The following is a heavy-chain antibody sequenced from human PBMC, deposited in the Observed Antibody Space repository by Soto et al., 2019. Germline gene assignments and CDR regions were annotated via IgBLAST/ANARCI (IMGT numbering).Heavy chain of an antibody. CDR1: GFTFSSYG. CDR2: IWYDGSNK. CDR3: ARDGYCSGGSCYSVPVFDY. V-gene: IGHV3-33*01. D-gene: IGHD2-15*01. Sequence: QVQLVESGGGVVQPGRSLRLSCAASGFTFSSYGMHWVRQAPGKGLEWVAVIWYDGSNKYYADSVKGRLTISRDNSKNTLYLQMNSVRAEATAVYYCARDGYCSGGSCYSVPVFDYWGQGTLVTVSS. J-gene: IGHJ4*02.